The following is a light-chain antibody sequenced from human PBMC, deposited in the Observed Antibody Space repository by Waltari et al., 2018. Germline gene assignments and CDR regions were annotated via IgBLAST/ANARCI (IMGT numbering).Light chain of an antibody. CDR1: SSDVGAYIH. V-gene: IGLV2-14*03. J-gene: IGLJ3*02. Sequence: QSALTQPASVSGSPGQSITISCTGTSSDVGAYIHVSRYQQHPGKAPKLIIHNVSNRPSGVSHRFSGSKSANTASLTISGLQAEDEADYYCSSYTTSGTWVFGGGTKVTVL. CDR2: NVS. CDR3: SSYTTSGTWV.